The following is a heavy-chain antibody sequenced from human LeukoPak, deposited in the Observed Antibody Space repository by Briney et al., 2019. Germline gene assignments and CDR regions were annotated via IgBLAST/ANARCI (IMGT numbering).Heavy chain of an antibody. V-gene: IGHV3-7*01. Sequence: PGGSLRLSCAASGFTFSSYWMSWVRQAPGKGLEWVANIKQDGSEKYYVDSVKGRFTISRDNAKNSLYLQMNSLRAEDTAVYYCAKNTGRRVNYYYYYYMDVWGKGTTVTISS. CDR2: IKQDGSEK. J-gene: IGHJ6*03. CDR3: AKNTGRRVNYYYYYYMDV. D-gene: IGHD1-14*01. CDR1: GFTFSSYW.